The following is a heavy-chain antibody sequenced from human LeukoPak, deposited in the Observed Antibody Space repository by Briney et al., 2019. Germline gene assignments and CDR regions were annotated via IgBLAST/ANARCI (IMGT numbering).Heavy chain of an antibody. CDR3: ARDLGDYDSSGFDY. CDR1: GGSISSYY. D-gene: IGHD3-22*01. J-gene: IGHJ4*02. CDR2: TYYSGST. Sequence: SETLSLTCTVSGGSISSYYWSWIRQPPGKGLEWIGYTYYSGSTNYNPSLKSRVTISVDTSKNQFSLKLSSVTAADTAVYYCARDLGDYDSSGFDYWGQGTLVTVSS. V-gene: IGHV4-59*01.